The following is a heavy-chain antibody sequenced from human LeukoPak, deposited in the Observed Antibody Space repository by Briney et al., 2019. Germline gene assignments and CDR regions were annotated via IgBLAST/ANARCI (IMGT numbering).Heavy chain of an antibody. Sequence: ASVKVSCEASGYTFTGYYIHWMRQAPGQGLEWMGWMNPNRGDTSYAQKFQGRVTMTRDTPINTAYMELSGLTSDDTAVYYCGRRRIDCSDTGCYVDYWGQGTLVTVSS. CDR2: MNPNRGDT. J-gene: IGHJ4*02. CDR1: GYTFTGYY. CDR3: GRRRIDCSDTGCYVDY. D-gene: IGHD2-15*01. V-gene: IGHV1-2*02.